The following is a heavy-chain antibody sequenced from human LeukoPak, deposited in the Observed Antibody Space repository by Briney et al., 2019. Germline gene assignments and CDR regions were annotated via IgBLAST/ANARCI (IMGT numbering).Heavy chain of an antibody. CDR3: AKDMGGDVPDY. CDR1: GFTFSSYA. V-gene: IGHV3-23*01. J-gene: IGHJ4*02. CDR2: ISDRDGST. D-gene: IGHD2-21*02. Sequence: PGGSLRLSCAASGFTFSSYAMSWVCQAPGRGLEWVSSISDRDGSTYYVGAVKGRCTISRDNSKNSLYLQMNSLRTEDTALYYCAKDMGGDVPDYWGQGTLVTVSS.